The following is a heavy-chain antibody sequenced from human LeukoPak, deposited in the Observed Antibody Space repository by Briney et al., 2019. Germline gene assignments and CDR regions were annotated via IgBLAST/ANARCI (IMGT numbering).Heavy chain of an antibody. CDR2: ISSSSSYI. D-gene: IGHD3-3*01. CDR1: GFTFSSYS. V-gene: IGHV3-21*01. J-gene: IGHJ5*02. Sequence: GGSLRLSCAASGFTFSSYSMNWVRQAPGKGLEWVSSISSSSSYIYYADSVKSKYTISSDNAKNSLYLQMNSLRAEDTAVYYCAREIPFYDFWSGYKNWFDPWGQGTLVTVSS. CDR3: AREIPFYDFWSGYKNWFDP.